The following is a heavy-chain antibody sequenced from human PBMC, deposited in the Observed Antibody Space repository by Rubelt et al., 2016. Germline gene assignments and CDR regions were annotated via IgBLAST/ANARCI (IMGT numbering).Heavy chain of an antibody. Sequence: QVQLQQWGAGLLKPSETLSLTCAVYGGSFSGYYWSWIRQPPGKGLEWIGEINHSGSTNYNPSLKSRVTISVDTSKNQFSLKLSSVTAADTAVYYCARDPGGSGRYWGFDYWGQGALVTVSS. CDR1: GGSFSGYY. CDR3: ARDPGGSGRYWGFDY. V-gene: IGHV4-34*01. J-gene: IGHJ4*02. CDR2: INHSGST. D-gene: IGHD6-19*01.